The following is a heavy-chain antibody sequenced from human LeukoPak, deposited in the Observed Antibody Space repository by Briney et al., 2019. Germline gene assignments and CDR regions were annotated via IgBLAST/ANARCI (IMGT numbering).Heavy chain of an antibody. CDR2: IKQDGSEK. D-gene: IGHD3-10*01. CDR3: ARVPMVRGVTALY. Sequence: GGSLRLSCAASGFTFSRYWMSWVRQAPGKGLEWVANIKQDGSEKYYVDSVKGRFTISRDNSKNTLYLQMNSLRAEDTAVYYCARVPMVRGVTALYWGQGTLVTVSS. V-gene: IGHV3-7*03. J-gene: IGHJ4*02. CDR1: GFTFSRYW.